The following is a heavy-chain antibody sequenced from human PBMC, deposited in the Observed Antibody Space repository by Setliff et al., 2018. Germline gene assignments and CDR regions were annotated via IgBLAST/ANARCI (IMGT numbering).Heavy chain of an antibody. CDR3: ARQPEGGYYDSSGYYGMAPYYFDY. D-gene: IGHD3-22*01. CDR2: IYHSGST. V-gene: IGHV4-38-2*01. J-gene: IGHJ4*02. Sequence: SETLSLTCAVSGYSISSGYYWGWIRQPPGKGLEWIGSIYHSGSTYYNPSLKSRVTISVDTSKNQFSLKLNYVTAADTAVYYCARQPEGGYYDSSGYYGMAPYYFDYWGQGTLVTVSS. CDR1: GYSISSGYY.